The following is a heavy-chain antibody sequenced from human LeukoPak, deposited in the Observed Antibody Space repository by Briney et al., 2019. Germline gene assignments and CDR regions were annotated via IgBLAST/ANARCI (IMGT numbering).Heavy chain of an antibody. V-gene: IGHV1-46*01. CDR3: ARAWIQLWYFDY. D-gene: IGHD5-18*01. Sequence: ASVKVSCKASGYTFTSDYIHWVRQAPGQGLEWMGIINPSGGSTSYAQKFQGRVTMTRDTSTSTVYVELSSLRSEDTAVYYCARAWIQLWYFDYWGQGTLVTVSS. J-gene: IGHJ4*02. CDR1: GYTFTSDY. CDR2: INPSGGST.